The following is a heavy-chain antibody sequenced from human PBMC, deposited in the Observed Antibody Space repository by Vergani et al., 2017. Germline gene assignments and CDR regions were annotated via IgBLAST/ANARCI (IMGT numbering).Heavy chain of an antibody. CDR3: ARDANGWDMIVSSYYYYMDV. D-gene: IGHD3-22*01. Sequence: QVQLVQSGAEVKKPGASVKVSCKASGYTFTGYYMHWVRQAPGQGLEWMGWINPNSGGTNYAQKFQGRVTMTRDTSISTAYMELSRLRSDDTAVYYCARDANGWDMIVSSYYYYMDVWGKGTTVTVSS. V-gene: IGHV1-2*02. CDR2: INPNSGGT. J-gene: IGHJ6*03. CDR1: GYTFTGYY.